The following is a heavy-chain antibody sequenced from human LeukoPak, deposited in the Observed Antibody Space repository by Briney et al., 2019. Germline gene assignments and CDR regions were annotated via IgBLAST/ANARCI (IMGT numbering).Heavy chain of an antibody. CDR1: GGSISSYY. CDR3: ARDPTYCSGGSCYRDDAFDI. J-gene: IGHJ3*02. D-gene: IGHD2-15*01. Sequence: SETLSLTCTVSGGSISSYYWSWIRQPPGKGLEWIGYIYYSGSTNYNPSLKGRVTISVDTSKNQFSLKLSSVTAADTAVYYCARDPTYCSGGSCYRDDAFDIWGQGTMVTVSS. V-gene: IGHV4-59*01. CDR2: IYYSGST.